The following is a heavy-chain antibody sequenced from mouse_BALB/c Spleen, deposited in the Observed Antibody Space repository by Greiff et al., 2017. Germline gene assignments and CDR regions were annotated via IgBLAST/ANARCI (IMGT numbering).Heavy chain of an antibody. V-gene: IGHV2-9*02. J-gene: IGHJ3*01. D-gene: IGHD1-1*01. Sequence: QVHVKQSGPGLVAPSQSLSITCTVSGFSLTSYGVHWVRQPPGKGLEWLGVIWAGGSTNYNSALMSRLSISKDNSKSQVFLKMNSLQTDDTAMYYCARDLGTVVERGFAYWGQGTLVTVSA. CDR3: ARDLGTVVERGFAY. CDR2: IWAGGST. CDR1: GFSLTSYG.